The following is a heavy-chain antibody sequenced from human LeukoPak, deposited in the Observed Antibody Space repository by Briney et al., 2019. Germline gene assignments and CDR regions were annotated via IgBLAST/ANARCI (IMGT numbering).Heavy chain of an antibody. V-gene: IGHV1-18*01. J-gene: IGHJ4*02. Sequence: GASVKVSCKASGYTFTSYGISWVRQAPGQGLEWMGWISAYNGNTNYAQKLQGRVTMTTDTSTSTAYMELRSLRSDDTAVYYCARARYCSGGSCYPIDYWGQGTLVTVSS. CDR2: ISAYNGNT. D-gene: IGHD2-15*01. CDR3: ARARYCSGGSCYPIDY. CDR1: GYTFTSYG.